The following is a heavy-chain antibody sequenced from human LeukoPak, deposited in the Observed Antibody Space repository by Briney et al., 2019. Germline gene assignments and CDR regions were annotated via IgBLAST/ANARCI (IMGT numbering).Heavy chain of an antibody. V-gene: IGHV4-59*01. CDR1: GGSISSYY. Sequence: SETLSLTCTVSGGSISSYYWSWIRQPPGKGLEWIGYIYYSGSTNYNPSLKSRVTISVDTSKNQFSLKLSSVTAADTAVYYCAREFDSSGWYYFDYWGQGTLVTVSS. CDR2: IYYSGST. CDR3: AREFDSSGWYYFDY. D-gene: IGHD6-19*01. J-gene: IGHJ4*02.